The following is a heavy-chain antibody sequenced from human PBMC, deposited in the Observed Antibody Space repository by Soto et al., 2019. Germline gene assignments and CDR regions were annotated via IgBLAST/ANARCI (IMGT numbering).Heavy chain of an antibody. CDR2: INPDGGST. D-gene: IGHD3-3*01. Sequence: ASVKVSCKASGYTFTSYYIHWVRQAPGQGLEWMGIINPDGGSTRYPPNFQGRVTMTRDTSTSTVYMELSSLRSEDTAVYYCAKAQRRGVIITKFSAQLDSWGQGSLVTVSS. CDR3: AKAQRRGVIITKFSAQLDS. CDR1: GYTFTSYY. V-gene: IGHV1-46*01. J-gene: IGHJ4*02.